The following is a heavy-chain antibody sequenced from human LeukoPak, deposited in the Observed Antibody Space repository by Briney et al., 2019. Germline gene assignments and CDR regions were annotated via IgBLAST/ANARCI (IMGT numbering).Heavy chain of an antibody. V-gene: IGHV2-5*02. D-gene: IGHD3-3*01. J-gene: IGHJ3*02. CDR1: EFSLSTSGVG. CDR2: IYWDDDK. CDR3: AHRRAVSGFLEWLFDAFDI. Sequence: SGPTLSXPTQTLTLTCTFSEFSLSTSGVGVGWIRQPPGKALEWLALIYWDDDKHYSPSLKSRLTITKDTSKNQVVITMTNMEPVDTATYYCAHRRAVSGFLEWLFDAFDIWGQGTMVTVSS.